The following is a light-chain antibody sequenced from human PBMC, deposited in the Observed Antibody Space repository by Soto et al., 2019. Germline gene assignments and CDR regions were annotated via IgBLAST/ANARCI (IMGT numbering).Light chain of an antibody. CDR1: QGYRSD. CDR2: DAS. V-gene: IGKV1-33*01. Sequence: QVTQSPSSLSASVGDRVTITCRAIQGYRSDLGWYQQKPGKAPKLLISDASNLETGVPSRFTGSGSGTHFTLTINYLQPEDFATYYCQQYEDLPLTFGGGTHVE. J-gene: IGKJ4*01. CDR3: QQYEDLPLT.